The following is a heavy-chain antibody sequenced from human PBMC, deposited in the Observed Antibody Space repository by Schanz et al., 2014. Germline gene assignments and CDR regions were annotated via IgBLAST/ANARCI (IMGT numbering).Heavy chain of an antibody. D-gene: IGHD3-9*01. J-gene: IGHJ4*02. Sequence: EVQLVESGGGLVQPGGSLRLSCAASGFTYSSYWMHWVRQAPGKGLVWVSTIDTAGSYTSYVDSVKGRFTISRDNAKNTLYLQMSRLRVEDTAVYYCVRDKTVYDVLTGCFDLWGQGTLVTVSS. CDR3: VRDKTVYDVLTGCFDL. CDR1: GFTYSSYW. V-gene: IGHV3-74*01. CDR2: IDTAGSYT.